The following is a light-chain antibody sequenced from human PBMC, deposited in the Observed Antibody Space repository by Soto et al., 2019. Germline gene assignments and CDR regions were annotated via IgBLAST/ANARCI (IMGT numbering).Light chain of an antibody. CDR2: GAS. Sequence: EIVLTQSPGTLSLSPGERATLSCRARQSLSSSYLAWYQQKPGQAPRLLIYGASTRATGIPDRFSGSGSGTDFTLTISRLEPEDFAVYYCQQYGSSFGQGTRLEIK. CDR1: QSLSSSY. CDR3: QQYGSS. V-gene: IGKV3-20*01. J-gene: IGKJ5*01.